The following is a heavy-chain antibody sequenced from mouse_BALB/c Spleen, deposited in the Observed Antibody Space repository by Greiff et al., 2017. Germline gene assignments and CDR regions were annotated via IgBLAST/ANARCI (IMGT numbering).Heavy chain of an antibody. J-gene: IGHJ2*01. Sequence: VQLQQSGPELVKPGASVKMSCKASGYTFTSYVMHWVKQKPGQGLEWIGYINPYNDGTKYNEKFKGKATLTSDKSSSTAYMELSSLTSEDSAVYYCARGSYYGNFWFAYWGQGTTLTVSS. CDR2: INPYNDGT. D-gene: IGHD2-1*01. CDR1: GYTFTSYV. CDR3: ARGSYYGNFWFAY. V-gene: IGHV1-14*01.